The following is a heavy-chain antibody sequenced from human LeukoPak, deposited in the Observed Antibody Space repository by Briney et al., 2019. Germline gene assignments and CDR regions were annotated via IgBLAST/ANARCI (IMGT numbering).Heavy chain of an antibody. V-gene: IGHV4-59*01. J-gene: IGHJ3*02. D-gene: IGHD6-19*01. CDR2: IYNRGSNT. CDR1: GGSISSYY. Sequence: PSETLSLTCTVSGGSISSYYWSWIRQPPGKGLEWIGYIYNRGSNTNYNPSPKSRVTISVDMSKNQFSLKLRSVTAADTAVYFCARDRPGIAVAGDAFDIWGRGTMVTVSS. CDR3: ARDRPGIAVAGDAFDI.